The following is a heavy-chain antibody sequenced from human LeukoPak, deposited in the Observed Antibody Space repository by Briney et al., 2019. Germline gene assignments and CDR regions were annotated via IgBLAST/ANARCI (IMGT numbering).Heavy chain of an antibody. D-gene: IGHD6-6*01. CDR1: GGSISSSSYY. CDR2: IYYSGST. Sequence: ASETLSLTCTVSGGSISSSSYYWGWIRQPPGKGLEWIGSIYYSGSTYYNPSLKSRVTISVDTSKNQFSLKLSSVTAADTAVYYCARAYSSSHYYYYYMDVWGKGTTVTVSS. CDR3: ARAYSSSHYYYYYMDV. V-gene: IGHV4-39*01. J-gene: IGHJ6*03.